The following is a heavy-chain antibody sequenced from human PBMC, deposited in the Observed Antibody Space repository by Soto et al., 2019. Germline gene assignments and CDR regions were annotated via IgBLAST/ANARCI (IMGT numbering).Heavy chain of an antibody. D-gene: IGHD2-21*02. J-gene: IGHJ4*02. CDR1: GFTFSSYG. CDR3: AREKWAYCGGDCYAPRPFDY. Sequence: GESLKISCAASGFTFSSYGMHWVRQAPGKGLEWVAVIWYDGSNKYYADSVKGRFTISRDNSKNTLYLQMNSLRAEDTAVYYCAREKWAYCGGDCYAPRPFDYWGQGTLVTVSS. V-gene: IGHV3-33*01. CDR2: IWYDGSNK.